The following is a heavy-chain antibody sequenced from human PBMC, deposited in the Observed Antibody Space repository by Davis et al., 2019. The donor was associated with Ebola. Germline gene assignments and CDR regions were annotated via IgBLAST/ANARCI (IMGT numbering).Heavy chain of an antibody. CDR3: ARHAGRITMVRGVIPPTEADY. CDR1: GYSFTSYW. J-gene: IGHJ4*02. D-gene: IGHD3-10*01. CDR2: IYPGDSDT. V-gene: IGHV5-51*01. Sequence: GESLKISCKGSGYSFTSYWIGWVRQMPGKGLEWMGIIYPGDSDTRYSPSFKGQVTISADKSISTAYLQWSSLKASDTAMYYCARHAGRITMVRGVIPPTEADYWGQGTLVTVSS.